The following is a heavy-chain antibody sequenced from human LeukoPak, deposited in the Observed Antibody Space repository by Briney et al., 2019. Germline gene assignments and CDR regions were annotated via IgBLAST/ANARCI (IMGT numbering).Heavy chain of an antibody. CDR3: ARGEVGATAHFDY. D-gene: IGHD1-26*01. Sequence: ASVKVSCEASGYTFTGYYMHWVRQAPGQGLEWMGRINPNSGGTSSAQKFYGRVTMTRDTSISTAYMELSRLTSDDTAVYYCARGEVGATAHFDYWGQGTLVTVSS. CDR2: INPNSGGT. CDR1: GYTFTGYY. V-gene: IGHV1-2*06. J-gene: IGHJ4*02.